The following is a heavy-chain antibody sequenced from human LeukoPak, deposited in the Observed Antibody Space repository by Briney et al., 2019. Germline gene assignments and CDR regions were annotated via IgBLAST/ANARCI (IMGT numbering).Heavy chain of an antibody. V-gene: IGHV4-34*01. CDR2: INHSGST. J-gene: IGHJ4*02. CDR3: ARGQSYSSSSGLFGY. Sequence: PSETLSLTCAVYGGSFSGYYWSWIRQPPGKGLEWIGEINHSGSTNYNPSLKSRVTISVDTSKNQFSLKLSSVTAADTAVYYRARGQSYSSSSGLFGYWGQGTLVTVSS. D-gene: IGHD6-6*01. CDR1: GGSFSGYY.